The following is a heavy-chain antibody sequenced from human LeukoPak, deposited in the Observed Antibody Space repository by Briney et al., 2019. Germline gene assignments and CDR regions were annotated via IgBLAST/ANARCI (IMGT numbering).Heavy chain of an antibody. D-gene: IGHD3-22*01. J-gene: IGHJ4*02. CDR1: GGSISSSSYY. CDR3: ARQYYYDSKGGTFDY. Sequence: SETLSLTCTVSGGSISSSSYYWGWIRQPPGKGLEWIGSIYYSGSTYYNPSLKSRVTISVDTYKNQFSLKLSSVTAADTAVYYCARQYYYDSKGGTFDYWGQGTLVTVSS. CDR2: IYYSGST. V-gene: IGHV4-39*01.